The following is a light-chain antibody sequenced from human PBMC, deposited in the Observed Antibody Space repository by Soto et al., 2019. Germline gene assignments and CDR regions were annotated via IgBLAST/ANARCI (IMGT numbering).Light chain of an antibody. V-gene: IGKV1-39*01. CDR3: QQSYSTPYT. Sequence: IQMTQSPSSLSASVGDRVTITCRASQRITTYLNWYQQKPGKAPKLLISTAATLQGVVPSRFSGSGSGTDFTLTITTLQPEDFATYFCQQSYSTPYTFGQGTKLEIK. J-gene: IGKJ2*01. CDR2: TAA. CDR1: QRITTY.